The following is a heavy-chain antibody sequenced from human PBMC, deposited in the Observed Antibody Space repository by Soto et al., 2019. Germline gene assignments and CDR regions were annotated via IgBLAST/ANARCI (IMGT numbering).Heavy chain of an antibody. V-gene: IGHV3-7*01. CDR1: GFTFSSYA. D-gene: IGHD4-17*01. CDR2: IKQDGSEK. J-gene: IGHJ3*02. Sequence: PGGSLRLSCAASGFTFSSYAMSWVRQAPGKGLEWVANIKQDGSEKYYVDSVKGRFTISRDNAKNSLYLQMNSLRAEDTAVYYCASSMTTVTTSAFDIWGQGTMVTVSS. CDR3: ASSMTTVTTSAFDI.